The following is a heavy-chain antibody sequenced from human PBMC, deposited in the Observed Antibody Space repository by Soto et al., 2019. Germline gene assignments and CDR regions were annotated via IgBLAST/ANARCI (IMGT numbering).Heavy chain of an antibody. Sequence: SSETLSLTCYVSGGSISSTNWWTWVRQPPGKGLEWIGYIYHSGSTYYNPSLKSRVTISVDRSKNQFSLKLNSMTAADTAVYYCARVPTPWGQGTLVTVSS. CDR1: GGSISSTNW. CDR2: IYHSGST. V-gene: IGHV4-4*02. J-gene: IGHJ5*02. CDR3: ARVPTP.